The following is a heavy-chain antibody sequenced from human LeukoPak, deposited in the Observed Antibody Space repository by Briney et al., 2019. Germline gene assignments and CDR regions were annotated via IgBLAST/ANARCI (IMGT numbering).Heavy chain of an antibody. CDR3: AILPGGDGYASFDY. CDR2: IWYDRSNK. V-gene: IGHV3-33*01. D-gene: IGHD5-24*01. J-gene: IGHJ4*02. Sequence: GGSLRLSCAASGFTFSSYGMHWVRQAPGKGLEWVAVIWYDRSNKYYADSVKGRFTISRDNSKNTLYLQMNSLRAEDTAVYYCAILPGGDGYASFDYWGQGTLVTVSS. CDR1: GFTFSSYG.